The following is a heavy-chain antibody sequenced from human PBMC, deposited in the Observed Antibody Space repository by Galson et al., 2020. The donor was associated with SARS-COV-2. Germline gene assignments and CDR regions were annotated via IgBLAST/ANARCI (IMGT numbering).Heavy chain of an antibody. Sequence: ASETLSLTCAVSGGPISRGQYYWSWIRQRPGKDLEWLGYIFYRGNTYYNPSLESRISMSVDTSKNHFSLNLNSVTAADTAVYYCARGPAYYYDSRGDSPNWFDPWGQGTLVVVSS. CDR1: GGPISRGQYY. V-gene: IGHV4-31*11. CDR2: IFYRGNT. J-gene: IGHJ5*02. CDR3: ARGPAYYYDSRGDSPNWFDP. D-gene: IGHD3-22*01.